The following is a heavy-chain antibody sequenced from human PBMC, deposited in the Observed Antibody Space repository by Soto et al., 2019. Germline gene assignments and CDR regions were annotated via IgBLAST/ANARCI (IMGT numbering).Heavy chain of an antibody. CDR3: ARGVISIAAAGTDYYYYGMDV. D-gene: IGHD6-13*01. CDR2: IIPIFGTA. J-gene: IGHJ6*02. CDR1: GGTFSSYA. V-gene: IGHV1-69*13. Sequence: SVKVSCKASGGTFSSYAISWVRQAPVQGLEWMGGIIPIFGTANYAQKFQGRVTITADESTSTAYMELSSLRSEDTAVYYCARGVISIAAAGTDYYYYGMDVWGQGTTVTVSS.